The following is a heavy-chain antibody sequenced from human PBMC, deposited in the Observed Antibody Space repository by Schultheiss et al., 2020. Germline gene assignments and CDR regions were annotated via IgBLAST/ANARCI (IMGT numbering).Heavy chain of an antibody. CDR1: GFTFSSYG. CDR3: AKLDIVANCSGGSCSSSYYYGMDV. Sequence: GESLKISCAASGFTFSSYGMHWVRQAPGKGLEWVAVISYDGSNKYYADSVKGRFTISRDNSKNTLYLQMNSLRGEDTAVYYCAKLDIVANCSGGSCSSSYYYGMDVWGQGTTVTVSS. J-gene: IGHJ6*02. D-gene: IGHD2-15*01. V-gene: IGHV3-30*18. CDR2: ISYDGSNK.